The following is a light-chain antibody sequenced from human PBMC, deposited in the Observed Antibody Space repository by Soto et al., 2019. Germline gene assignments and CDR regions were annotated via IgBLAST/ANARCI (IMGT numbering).Light chain of an antibody. V-gene: IGLV2-14*02. CDR1: SNDVGRYNL. CDR3: AAWDDSLNGYV. CDR2: EAT. Sequence: QSALTQPASVSGSPEQSITISCTGTSNDVGRYNLVSWYQQHPGKAPKVMIYEATKRPSGVPDRFSGSKSGTSASLAISGLQSEDEADYYCAAWDDSLNGYVFGTGTKLTVL. J-gene: IGLJ1*01.